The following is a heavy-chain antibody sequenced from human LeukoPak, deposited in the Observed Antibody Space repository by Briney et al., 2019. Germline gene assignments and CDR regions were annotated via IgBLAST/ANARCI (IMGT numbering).Heavy chain of an antibody. CDR3: ARGPYGTTVVTPFDY. D-gene: IGHD4-23*01. CDR2: INHSGST. Sequence: SETLSLTCAVYGGSFSGYYWSWIRQPPGKGLEWIGEINHSGSTNYNPSLKSRVTISLDTSKNQFSLKLSSVTAADTAVYYCARGPYGTTVVTPFDYWGQGTLVTVSS. V-gene: IGHV4-34*01. J-gene: IGHJ4*02. CDR1: GGSFSGYY.